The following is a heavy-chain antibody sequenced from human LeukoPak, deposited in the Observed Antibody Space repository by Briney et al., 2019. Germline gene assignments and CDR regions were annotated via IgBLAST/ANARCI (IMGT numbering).Heavy chain of an antibody. CDR1: GFTFSSYW. CDR2: INSDGSST. J-gene: IGHJ4*02. CDR3: ARAREVLGVTPGYYFDY. Sequence: PGGSLRLSCAVSGFTFSSYWMDWVRQAPGKGLVWVSRINSDGSSTSYADSVKGRFTISRDNAKNTLYLQMNSLRAEDTAVYYCARAREVLGVTPGYYFDYWGQGTLVTVSS. D-gene: IGHD1-26*01. V-gene: IGHV3-74*01.